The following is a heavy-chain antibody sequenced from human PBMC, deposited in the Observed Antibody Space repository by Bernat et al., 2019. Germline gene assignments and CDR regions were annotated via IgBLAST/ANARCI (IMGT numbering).Heavy chain of an antibody. V-gene: IGHV3-66*01. CDR1: GFTVSSNY. Sequence: EVQLVESGGGLVQPGGSLRLSCAASGFTVSSNYMSWVRQAPGKGLEWVSVIYSGGSTYYADSMKGRFTISRDNSKNTLYLQMNSLRAEDTAVYYCARDHGIAARPVDYWGQGTLVTVSS. D-gene: IGHD6-6*01. CDR2: IYSGGST. J-gene: IGHJ4*02. CDR3: ARDHGIAARPVDY.